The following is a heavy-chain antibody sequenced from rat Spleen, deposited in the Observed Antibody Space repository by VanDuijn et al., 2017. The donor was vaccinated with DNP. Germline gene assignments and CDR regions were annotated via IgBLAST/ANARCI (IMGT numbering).Heavy chain of an antibody. CDR2: IIYDGKST. J-gene: IGHJ2*01. V-gene: IGHV5-17*01. CDR3: VRWNSGHFDY. CDR1: GFTFSDYA. D-gene: IGHD4-3*01. Sequence: EVQLVESGGGLVQPGNSLKLSCTDSGFTFSDYAMAWVRQSPKKALEWVATIIYDGKSTDYRDSVKGRFTISRDNAENTVFLQMNSLRSEDMATYYCVRWNSGHFDYWGQGVMVTVSS.